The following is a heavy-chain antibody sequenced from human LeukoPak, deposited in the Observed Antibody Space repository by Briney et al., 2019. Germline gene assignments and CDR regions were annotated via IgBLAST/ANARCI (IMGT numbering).Heavy chain of an antibody. CDR1: GFTFSSYG. CDR2: IWYDGSNK. CDR3: ARDDGPYYFDY. D-gene: IGHD5-24*01. Sequence: GRSLRLSCAASGFTFSSYGMHWVRQAPGKGLEWVAVIWYDGSNKYYADSVKGRFTISRDNSKNTLYLQMNSLRAEDTAVYHCARDDGPYYFDYWGQGTLVTVSS. V-gene: IGHV3-33*01. J-gene: IGHJ4*02.